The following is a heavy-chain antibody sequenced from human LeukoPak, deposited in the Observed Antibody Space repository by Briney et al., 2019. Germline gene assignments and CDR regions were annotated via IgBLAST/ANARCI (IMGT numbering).Heavy chain of an antibody. CDR1: GGSTSGYY. D-gene: IGHD6-19*01. Sequence: SETLSLTCTVSGGSTSGYYWSWIRQPPGKGLEWIGYIYHNEGTNYNPSLQSRLTISVDTSKNQFSLKLSSVTAADTAVYYCARHLRAVAGGRYFDYWGQGTQVTVSS. CDR3: ARHLRAVAGGRYFDY. J-gene: IGHJ4*02. CDR2: IYHNEGT. V-gene: IGHV4-59*08.